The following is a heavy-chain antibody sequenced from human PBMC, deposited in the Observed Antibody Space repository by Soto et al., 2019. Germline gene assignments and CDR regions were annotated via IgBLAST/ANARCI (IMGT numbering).Heavy chain of an antibody. Sequence: QVQLQESGPGLVKPSQTLSLTCSVSGGSVSSPGYFWNWIRQDPGKGLEWIGNIHHSGITHYNPSLQXRXAXXLDTAKNQFSLNLTSVTAADTAVYYCARERAYYDYWGQGTVVNVSS. CDR2: IHHSGIT. CDR3: ARERAYYDY. V-gene: IGHV4-31*03. J-gene: IGHJ4*02. CDR1: GGSVSSPGYF.